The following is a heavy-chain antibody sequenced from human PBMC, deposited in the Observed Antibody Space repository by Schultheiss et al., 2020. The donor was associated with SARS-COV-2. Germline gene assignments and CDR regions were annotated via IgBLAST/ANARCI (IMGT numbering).Heavy chain of an antibody. V-gene: IGHV4-61*01. CDR2: MYTTGDA. D-gene: IGHD1-26*01. Sequence: SCTVSGGSISSGSYYWSWIRQPPGKAMEWIGYMYTTGDANYNPSLKSRVTISVDTSKNQFSLKLSSVTAADTAVYYCARSTYSGSYNWFDPWGQGTLVTVSS. CDR1: GGSISSGSYY. J-gene: IGHJ5*02. CDR3: ARSTYSGSYNWFDP.